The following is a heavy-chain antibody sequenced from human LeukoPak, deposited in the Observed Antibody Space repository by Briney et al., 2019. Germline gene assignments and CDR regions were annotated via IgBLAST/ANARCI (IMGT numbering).Heavy chain of an antibody. CDR1: GGTFSGYA. Sequence: ASVKVSCKASGGTFSGYAISWVRQAPGQGLEWMGGIIPIFGTSNYAQKFQGRVTITADESTSTAYMELSSLRSEDTAVYYCARYYSGWYYFDYWGQGTLVTVSS. J-gene: IGHJ4*02. D-gene: IGHD6-19*01. CDR2: IIPIFGTS. CDR3: ARYYSGWYYFDY. V-gene: IGHV1-69*13.